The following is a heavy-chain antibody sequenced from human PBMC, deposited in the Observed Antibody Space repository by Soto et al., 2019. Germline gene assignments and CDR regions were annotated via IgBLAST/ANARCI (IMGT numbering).Heavy chain of an antibody. CDR3: SRDYYDSGNYPYFDY. V-gene: IGHV3-33*01. CDR1: GFTFSSYG. CDR2: TWSDESNK. J-gene: IGHJ4*02. Sequence: QVQLVESGGGVVQPGRSLRLSCAASGFTFSSYGMHWVRQAPGKGLEWVAVTWSDESNKDYADSVKGRFTISRDNSRKTLYLEMNSLRAEDSALYYCSRDYYDSGNYPYFDYWGQGTLVTVSS. D-gene: IGHD3-10*01.